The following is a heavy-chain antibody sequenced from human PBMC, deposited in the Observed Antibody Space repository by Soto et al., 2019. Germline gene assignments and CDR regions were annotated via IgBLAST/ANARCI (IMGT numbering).Heavy chain of an antibody. J-gene: IGHJ3*01. CDR2: LYDVDGS. CDR3: ATWQERELAYDV. Sequence: DVQLVESGGGLMQPGESLRLSCAASGLTVSGKKYVAWVRQAPGTGLEWVSALYDVDGSFYSDSVKGRFTTSSDSSKTTVYLQMNDLRPADTAVYYCATWQERELAYDVWGQGTTVTVSS. D-gene: IGHD1-7*01. CDR1: GLTVSGKKY. V-gene: IGHV3-53*01.